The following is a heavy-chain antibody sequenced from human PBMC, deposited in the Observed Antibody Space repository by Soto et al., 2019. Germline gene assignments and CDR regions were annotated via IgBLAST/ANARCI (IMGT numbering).Heavy chain of an antibody. J-gene: IGHJ6*02. CDR2: IIPIFGTA. D-gene: IGHD1-26*01. CDR1: GGTFSSYA. Sequence: ASVKVSCKASGGTFSSYAISWVRQAPGQGLEWMGGIIPIFGTANYAQKFQGRVTITADESTSTAYMELSSLRSEDTAVYHCARDYSGSYSFSILGYYYGMDVWGQGTTVTVSS. CDR3: ARDYSGSYSFSILGYYYGMDV. V-gene: IGHV1-69*13.